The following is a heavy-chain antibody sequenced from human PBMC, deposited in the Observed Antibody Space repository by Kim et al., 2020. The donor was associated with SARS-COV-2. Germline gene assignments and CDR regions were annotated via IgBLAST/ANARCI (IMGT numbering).Heavy chain of an antibody. CDR2: IYYSGST. V-gene: IGHV4-39*01. CDR3: ASLPPPANYYDSSGYGHGMDV. J-gene: IGHJ6*02. CDR1: GGSISSSSYY. Sequence: SETLSLTCTVSGGSISSSSYYWGWIRQPPGKGLEWIGSIYYSGSTYYNPSLKSRVTISVDTSKNQFSLKLSSVTAADTAVYYCASLPPPANYYDSSGYGHGMDVWGQGTPVTVSS. D-gene: IGHD3-22*01.